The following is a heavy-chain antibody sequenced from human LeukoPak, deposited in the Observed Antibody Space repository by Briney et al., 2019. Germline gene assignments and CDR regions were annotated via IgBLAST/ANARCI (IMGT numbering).Heavy chain of an antibody. CDR2: ISAYNGNT. D-gene: IGHD4-17*01. CDR3: ARFYDYGDYQNYYYGLDV. CDR1: GYTFTSYG. Sequence: ASVKVSCKASGYTFTSYGISWVRQAPGQGLEWMGWISAYNGNTNYAQKLQGRVTMTTDTSTSTAHMELRSLRSDDTAVYYCARFYDYGDYQNYYYGLDVWGQGTTVTVSS. V-gene: IGHV1-18*01. J-gene: IGHJ6*02.